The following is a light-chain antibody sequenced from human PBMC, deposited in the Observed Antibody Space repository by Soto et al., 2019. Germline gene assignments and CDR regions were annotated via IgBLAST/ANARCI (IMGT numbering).Light chain of an antibody. V-gene: IGKV1-5*01. CDR2: DAS. CDR1: QSISSW. J-gene: IGKJ1*01. Sequence: DIQMTQSPSTLSASVGDRVTITCRASQSISSWLAWYQQKPGKAPKLLIYDASSLESGVPSRFSGSGSGTEFTLTISSLQPDDFATYYCQQYNSYSPTFCQGPKVEIK. CDR3: QQYNSYSPT.